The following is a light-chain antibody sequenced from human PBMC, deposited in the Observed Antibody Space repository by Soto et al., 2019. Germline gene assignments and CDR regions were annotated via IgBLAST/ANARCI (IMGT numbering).Light chain of an antibody. CDR1: RSINAW. CDR3: HQYNSYPYT. V-gene: IGKV1-5*03. Sequence: DIQMTQSPSTLSASVGDRVTITCRASRSINAWLAWYQQKPGKVPHLLISKASALESGVPSRFSGSGSGTEFTLTISGLQPDDFATYYCHQYNSYPYTFGQGTKLEIK. J-gene: IGKJ2*01. CDR2: KAS.